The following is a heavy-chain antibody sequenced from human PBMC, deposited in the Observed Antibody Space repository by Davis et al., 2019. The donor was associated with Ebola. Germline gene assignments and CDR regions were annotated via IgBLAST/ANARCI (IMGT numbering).Heavy chain of an antibody. D-gene: IGHD5-18*01. CDR1: GFIFSSYA. CDR3: AKDGHSFGFAFDV. CDR2: ISGSGDSA. V-gene: IGHV3-23*01. J-gene: IGHJ3*01. Sequence: GGSLRLSCAASGFIFSSYAMSWVRQAPGKGLEWVSAISGSGDSAFYADSVKGRFTVSRDNSKNTLYLQMNSLRAEDTAVYYCAKDGHSFGFAFDVWGQGTMVAVSS.